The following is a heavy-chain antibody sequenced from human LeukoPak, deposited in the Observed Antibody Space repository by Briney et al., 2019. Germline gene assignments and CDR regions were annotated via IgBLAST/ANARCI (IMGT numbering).Heavy chain of an antibody. CDR2: ISAHNGNT. Sequence: ASVKVSCKASGYTFTSYGISWVRQAPGQGLEWMGWISAHNGNTNYAQKLQGRVTMTTDTSTSTAYMELSSLRSEDTAVYYCARVNKEGNFDWLLWTGYYGMDVWGQGTTVTVSS. D-gene: IGHD3-9*01. CDR1: GYTFTSYG. V-gene: IGHV1-18*01. CDR3: ARVNKEGNFDWLLWTGYYGMDV. J-gene: IGHJ6*02.